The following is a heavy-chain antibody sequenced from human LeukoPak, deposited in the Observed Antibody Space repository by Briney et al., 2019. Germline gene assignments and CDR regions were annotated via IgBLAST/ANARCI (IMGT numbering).Heavy chain of an antibody. CDR1: GGSISSYY. CDR3: ARDKERGYSYGRGAFDI. J-gene: IGHJ3*02. V-gene: IGHV4-59*01. Sequence: SETLSLTCTVSGGSISSYYWSWIRQPPGKGLEWIGYIYYSGSTNYNPSLKSRVTISVDTSKNQFSLKLSSVTAADTAVYYCARDKERGYSYGRGAFDIWGQGTMVTVSS. CDR2: IYYSGST. D-gene: IGHD5-18*01.